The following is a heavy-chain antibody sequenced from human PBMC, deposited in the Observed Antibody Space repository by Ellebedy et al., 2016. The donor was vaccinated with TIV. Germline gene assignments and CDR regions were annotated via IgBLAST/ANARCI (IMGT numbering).Heavy chain of an antibody. D-gene: IGHD1-1*01. J-gene: IGHJ6*03. CDR3: ARVHCSITTCDYYYMDV. V-gene: IGHV4-4*07. CDR1: GGSTSGYY. CDR2: IFTSGSF. Sequence: GSLRLXXTVSGGSTSGYYWSWIRQPAGKGLEWIGRIFTSGSFNYNPSLMSRVTMSVVTSKNQISLRLNSVTTADTAVYYCARVHCSITTCDYYYMDVWGKGTTVTVSS.